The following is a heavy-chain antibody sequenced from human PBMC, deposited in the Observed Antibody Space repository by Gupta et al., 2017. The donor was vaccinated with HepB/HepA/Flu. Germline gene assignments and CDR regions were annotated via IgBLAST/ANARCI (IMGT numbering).Heavy chain of an antibody. CDR2: IKSKTDGGTT. CDR1: GFTFSNAW. Sequence: EVQLVESGGGLVKPGGSLRLSCAASGFTFSNAWMSWVRQAPGKGLEWVGRIKSKTDGGTTDYAAPVKGRFTISRDDSKNTLYLQMNSLKTEDTAVYYCTTNYDYVWGRDYWGQGTLVTVSS. J-gene: IGHJ4*02. D-gene: IGHD3-16*01. V-gene: IGHV3-15*01. CDR3: TTNYDYVWGRDY.